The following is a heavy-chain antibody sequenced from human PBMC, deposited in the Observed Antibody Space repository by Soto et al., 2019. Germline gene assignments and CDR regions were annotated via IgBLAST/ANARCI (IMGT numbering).Heavy chain of an antibody. D-gene: IGHD3-22*01. CDR2: IYYTGTT. J-gene: IGHJ5*01. CDR1: GGSISTYY. Sequence: SETLSLTCTVSGGSISTYYLSWIRQPPGKGLEWIGYIYYTGTTTYNPSFKSRLTISVDSSKNQFSLKLTSVTAADTAVYYCARLGGFYQSLDSWGQGALVTVSS. V-gene: IGHV4-59*08. CDR3: ARLGGFYQSLDS.